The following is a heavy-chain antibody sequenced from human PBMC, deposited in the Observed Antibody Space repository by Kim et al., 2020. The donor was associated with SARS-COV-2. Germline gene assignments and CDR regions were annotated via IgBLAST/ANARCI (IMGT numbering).Heavy chain of an antibody. D-gene: IGHD3-22*01. V-gene: IGHV4-4*02. CDR1: GGSISSSNW. CDR3: ARGEYYYDSSGYTYPVND. Sequence: SETLSLTCAVSGGSISSSNWWSWVRQPPGKGLEWIGEIYHSGSTNYNPSLKSRVTISVDKSKNQFSLKLSSVTAADTAVYYCARGEYYYDSSGYTYPVNDWGQGTLVTVSS. J-gene: IGHJ4*02. CDR2: IYHSGST.